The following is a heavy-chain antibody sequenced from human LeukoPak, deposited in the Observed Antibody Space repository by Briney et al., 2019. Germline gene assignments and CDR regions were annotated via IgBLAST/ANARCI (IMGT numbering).Heavy chain of an antibody. D-gene: IGHD4-17*01. CDR2: IYYSGST. Sequence: SETLSLTCTVSGGSISSYYWSWIRQPPGKGLEWIGYIYYSGSTNYNPSLKSRVTISVDTSKNQFSLKLSSVTAADTAVYYCATTTATSHANWFDPWGQGTLVTVSS. V-gene: IGHV4-59*01. CDR3: ATTTATSHANWFDP. CDR1: GGSISSYY. J-gene: IGHJ5*02.